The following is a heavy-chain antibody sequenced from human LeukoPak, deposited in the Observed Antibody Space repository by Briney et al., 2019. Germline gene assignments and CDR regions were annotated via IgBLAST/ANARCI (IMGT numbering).Heavy chain of an antibody. CDR3: AREALQREGYDFWSGYYTYYFDY. D-gene: IGHD3-3*01. V-gene: IGHV4-59*11. Sequence: PSETLSLTCTVSGGSISSHYWSWIRQPPGKGLEWIGYIYYSGGTNYNPSLKSRVTISVDTSKNQFSLKLSSETAADTAVYYCAREALQREGYDFWSGYYTYYFDYWGQGTLVTVSS. J-gene: IGHJ4*02. CDR2: IYYSGGT. CDR1: GGSISSHY.